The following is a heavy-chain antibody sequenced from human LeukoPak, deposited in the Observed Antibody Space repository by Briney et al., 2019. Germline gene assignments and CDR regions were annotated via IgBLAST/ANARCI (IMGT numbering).Heavy chain of an antibody. J-gene: IGHJ5*02. V-gene: IGHV4-30-4*07. D-gene: IGHD6-19*01. Sequence: PSQTLSLTCAVSGVSISRGGYAWNWIRQPPGKGLEWIAYIYHSGTTYYNPSLKSRATISVDTSKNQFSLKLSSVTAADTAVYYCVRGRYSSGWYRDKNWFDPWGQGTPATVSS. CDR2: IYHSGTT. CDR3: VRGRYSSGWYRDKNWFDP. CDR1: GVSISRGGYA.